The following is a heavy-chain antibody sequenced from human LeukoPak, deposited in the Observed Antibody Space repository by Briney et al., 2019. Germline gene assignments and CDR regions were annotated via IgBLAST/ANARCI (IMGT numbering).Heavy chain of an antibody. V-gene: IGHV3-11*04. CDR1: GFTYSDYY. D-gene: IGHD4-11*01. J-gene: IGHJ4*02. Sequence: GGSLRLSRAASGFTYSDYYMNWIRQAPGKGLEWVSYISSSGSTIYYADSVKGRFTISRDNVKNSLYLQMNSLRAEDTAVYYCARYKLQYLGYWGQGTLVTVSS. CDR2: ISSSGSTI. CDR3: ARYKLQYLGY.